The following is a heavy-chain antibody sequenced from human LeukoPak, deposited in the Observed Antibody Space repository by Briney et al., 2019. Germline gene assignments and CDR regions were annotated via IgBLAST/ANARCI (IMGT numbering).Heavy chain of an antibody. CDR1: GFTFSSYW. D-gene: IGHD6-13*01. J-gene: IGHJ5*02. CDR2: IKQDGSEK. Sequence: PGGSLRLSCAASGFTFSSYWMSWVRQAPGKGLEWVANIKQDGSEKYYVDSVKGRFTISRDNAKNSLYLQMNSLRAEDTAVYYCARFSGYSITNWFDPWGQGTLVTVSS. CDR3: ARFSGYSITNWFDP. V-gene: IGHV3-7*01.